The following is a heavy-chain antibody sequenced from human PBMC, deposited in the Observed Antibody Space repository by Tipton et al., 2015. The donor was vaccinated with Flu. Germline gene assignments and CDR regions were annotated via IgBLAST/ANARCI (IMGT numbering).Heavy chain of an antibody. CDR3: ARGDCSSTSCLDY. Sequence: TLSLTCTVSGGSISSFYWSWIRQPPGKGLEWIGYIYSSARTNYNSSLESRVTISVDTSKNQFSLNLSSVTAADTAVYYCARGDCSSTSCLDYWGQGTLVTVSS. D-gene: IGHD2-2*01. CDR2: IYSSART. J-gene: IGHJ4*02. CDR1: GGSISSFY. V-gene: IGHV4-59*01.